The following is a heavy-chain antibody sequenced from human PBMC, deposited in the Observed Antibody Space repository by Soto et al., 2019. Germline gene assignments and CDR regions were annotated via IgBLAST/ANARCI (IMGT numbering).Heavy chain of an antibody. CDR3: AIDVWSSQRRLYYFYGMDV. V-gene: IGHV3-7*01. D-gene: IGHD2-8*02. J-gene: IGHJ6*02. CDR2: IKQDGSEQ. CDR1: GFTFSSYW. Sequence: PGGSLRLSCAGSGFTFSSYWMTWVCQAPGKGLEWVANIKQDGSEQYYGDSLKGRFTSSGDNAKNSSFLQMNSLTADDTAVYYCAIDVWSSQRRLYYFYGMDVWGQGTTVTVSS.